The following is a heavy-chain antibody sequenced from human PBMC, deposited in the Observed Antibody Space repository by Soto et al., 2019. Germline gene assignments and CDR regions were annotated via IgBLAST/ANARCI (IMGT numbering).Heavy chain of an antibody. J-gene: IGHJ2*01. CDR3: AREYYDGRGYYFWNFEI. D-gene: IGHD3-22*01. CDR2: RSTSKGDK. Sequence: VQLLQSETEVRRPGASVRVSCKASGYIFTNFGINWLRQAPGQGLEWMGWRSTSKGDKQSAQTFQGRFTMTTDTSTNTGYLELTILTSDATAVYYCAREYYDGRGYYFWNFEIWGRGTLVTVSS. CDR1: GYIFTNFG. V-gene: IGHV1-18*01.